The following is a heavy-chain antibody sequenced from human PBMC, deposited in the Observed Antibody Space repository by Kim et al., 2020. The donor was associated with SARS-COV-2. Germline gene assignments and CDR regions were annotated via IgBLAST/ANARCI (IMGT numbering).Heavy chain of an antibody. CDR1: GFTFSSYG. CDR3: AKDGYSSSWWHFDY. V-gene: IGHV3-30*18. D-gene: IGHD6-13*01. Sequence: GGSLRLSCAASGFTFSSYGMHWVRQAPGKGLEWVAVISYDGSNKYYADSVKGRFTISRDNSKNTLYLQMNSLRAEDTAVYYCAKDGYSSSWWHFDYWGQGTLVTVSS. J-gene: IGHJ4*02. CDR2: ISYDGSNK.